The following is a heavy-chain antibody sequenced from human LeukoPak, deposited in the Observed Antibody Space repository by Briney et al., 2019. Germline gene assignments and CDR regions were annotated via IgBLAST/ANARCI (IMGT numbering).Heavy chain of an antibody. CDR1: GFSMSGYW. V-gene: IGHV3-7*01. Sequence: GGSLRLSCAASGFSMSGYWMSWVRQAPGKGLEWVANIKKDGSERHYADSVKGRFTISSDNAQNSLYLQMNSLRAEETAVYYCARVFGTYDSIDCWGQGTLVTVS. J-gene: IGHJ4*02. D-gene: IGHD5-12*01. CDR3: ARVFGTYDSIDC. CDR2: IKKDGSER.